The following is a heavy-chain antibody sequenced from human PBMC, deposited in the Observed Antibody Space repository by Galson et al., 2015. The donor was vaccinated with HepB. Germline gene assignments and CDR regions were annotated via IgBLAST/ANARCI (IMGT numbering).Heavy chain of an antibody. CDR2: ISANKADI. Sequence: SVKVSCKASGYSFTSYGITWVRQAPGQGLEWMGWISANKADINYAQKAQGRVTMTTDTSTSTAYMELRSLTSDDTAVYYCARGTYCDSWGQGTLVTVSS. D-gene: IGHD3-3*01. V-gene: IGHV1-18*01. CDR3: ARGTYCDS. CDR1: GYSFTSYG. J-gene: IGHJ5*02.